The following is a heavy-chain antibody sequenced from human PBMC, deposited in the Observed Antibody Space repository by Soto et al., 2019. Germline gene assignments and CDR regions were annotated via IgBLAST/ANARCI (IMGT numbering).Heavy chain of an antibody. CDR1: GGSFSGYY. J-gene: IGHJ4*02. CDR2: IYYSGST. Sequence: SETLSLTCAVYGGSFSGYYWSWIRQPPGKGLEWIGSIYYSGSTYYNPSLKSRVTISVDTSKNQFSLKLSSVTAADTAVYYCARQGPHGANWVRYFDSWGQGTLVTVSS. D-gene: IGHD7-27*01. V-gene: IGHV4-34*01. CDR3: ARQGPHGANWVRYFDS.